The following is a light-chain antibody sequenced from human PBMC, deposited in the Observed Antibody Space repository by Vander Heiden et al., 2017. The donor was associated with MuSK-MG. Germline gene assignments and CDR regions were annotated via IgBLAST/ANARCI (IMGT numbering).Light chain of an antibody. J-gene: IGKJ4*01. CDR1: QDISNS. CDR3: QQYDNVGPLT. CDR2: DAS. V-gene: IGKV1-33*01. Sequence: DIQMTQSPSSLSASVGDRVTITCQASQDISNSLNWYQQKPGKAPKLLIYDASNLETGVPSRFSGNGSGTGFAFTISSLQPEDIATYYCQQYDNVGPLTFGGGTKVEIK.